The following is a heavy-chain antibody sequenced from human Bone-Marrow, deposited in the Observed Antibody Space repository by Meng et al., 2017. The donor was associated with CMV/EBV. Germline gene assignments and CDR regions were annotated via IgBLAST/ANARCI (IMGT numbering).Heavy chain of an antibody. J-gene: IGHJ4*02. Sequence: GESLKISCAASGFTFNSYWMSWVRQAPGKGLEWVGSINQDGSDKYYVDSVKGRFTISRDNAKNSLYLQMNSLRDEDTAIYYCAREISSLGERYDYWGQGTRVTVSS. V-gene: IGHV3-7*01. CDR2: INQDGSDK. CDR1: GFTFNSYW. CDR3: AREISSLGERYDY. D-gene: IGHD3-10*01.